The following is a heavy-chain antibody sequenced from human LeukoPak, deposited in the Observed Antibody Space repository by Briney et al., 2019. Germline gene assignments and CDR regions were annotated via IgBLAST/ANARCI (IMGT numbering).Heavy chain of an antibody. V-gene: IGHV3-48*02. J-gene: IGHJ4*02. D-gene: IGHD6-13*01. CDR3: ARDSGAYSSYWYSGFDY. Sequence: PGGSLRLSCAASGFTFSSYSMNWVRQAPGKGLEWISYISSSSRTIYNADSVKGRFTISRDNAKMSLYLQMNSLRDEDTAVYYCARDSGAYSSYWYSGFDYWGQGTLVTVSS. CDR1: GFTFSSYS. CDR2: ISSSSRTI.